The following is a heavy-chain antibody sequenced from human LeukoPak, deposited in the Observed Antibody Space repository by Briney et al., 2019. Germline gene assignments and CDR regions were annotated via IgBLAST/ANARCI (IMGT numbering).Heavy chain of an antibody. CDR3: AKVVWTGSPDY. D-gene: IGHD3/OR15-3a*01. CDR2: INGSGGRT. J-gene: IGHJ4*02. CDR1: GFSFSSHD. V-gene: IGHV3-23*01. Sequence: GGSLRLSCATSGFSFSSHDMNWVRQAPGKGLEWVSGINGSGGRTYYADSVKGRFTISRDNSKNTLYLQMNSLRAEDTAVYYCAKVVWTGSPDYWGQGTLVTVSS.